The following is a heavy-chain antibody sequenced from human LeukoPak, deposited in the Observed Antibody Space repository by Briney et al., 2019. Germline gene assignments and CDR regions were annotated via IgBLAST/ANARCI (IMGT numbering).Heavy chain of an antibody. J-gene: IGHJ4*02. Sequence: ASVKVSCKASGYSFTSYDISWGRQATRQGLEWMGWMNPNSGNTDYAQKLRSGVTITKKTTISTAYMELSSMRSEDTAVYYGGMEASPIAVAGSGSAFDYWGQGTLVTVSS. CDR3: GMEASPIAVAGSGSAFDY. CDR1: GYSFTSYD. D-gene: IGHD6-19*01. V-gene: IGHV1-8*03. CDR2: MNPNSGNT.